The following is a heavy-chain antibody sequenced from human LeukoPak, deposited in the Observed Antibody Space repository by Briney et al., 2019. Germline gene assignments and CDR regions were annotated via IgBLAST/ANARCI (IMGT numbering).Heavy chain of an antibody. J-gene: IGHJ4*02. V-gene: IGHV3-74*01. D-gene: IGHD5-12*01. CDR3: ARGPGYSGYDGLDY. CDR1: RFTFSTYW. Sequence: GGSLRLSCAASRFTFSTYWMHWVRHAPGKGLVWVSRINSDGSSTYYADSVKGRFTISRDNSKNTLYLQMNSLRAEDTAVYYCARGPGYSGYDGLDYWGQGTLVTVSS. CDR2: INSDGSST.